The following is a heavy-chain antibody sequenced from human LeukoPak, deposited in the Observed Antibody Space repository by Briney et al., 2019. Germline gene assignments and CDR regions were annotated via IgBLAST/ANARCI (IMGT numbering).Heavy chain of an antibody. V-gene: IGHV4-34*01. Sequence: PSETPSLTCAVYGGSFSGHYWSWIRQPPGKGLEWIGEINHSGSTNYNPSLKSRVTISVDTSKNQLSLKLSSVTAADTAVYYCASRDGYNLSGDWGQGTLVTVSS. D-gene: IGHD5-24*01. CDR3: ASRDGYNLSGD. CDR1: GGSFSGHY. J-gene: IGHJ4*02. CDR2: INHSGST.